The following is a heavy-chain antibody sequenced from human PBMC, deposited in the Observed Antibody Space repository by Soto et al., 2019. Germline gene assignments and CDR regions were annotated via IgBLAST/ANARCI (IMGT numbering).Heavy chain of an antibody. Sequence: ASVKVSCKASGYTFTSYGISWVRQAPGQGLEWMGWISAYNCNTNYAQKLQGIVTMTTDTSTSTSYMELRSLRSDDTAVYYCARDRGPYSNFDYWGQGTLVTSPQ. CDR3: ARDRGPYSNFDY. V-gene: IGHV1-18*01. CDR2: ISAYNCNT. CDR1: GYTFTSYG. D-gene: IGHD2-15*01. J-gene: IGHJ4*02.